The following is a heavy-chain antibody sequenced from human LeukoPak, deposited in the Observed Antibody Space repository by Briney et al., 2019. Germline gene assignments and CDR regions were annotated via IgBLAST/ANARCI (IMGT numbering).Heavy chain of an antibody. Sequence: SETLSLTCTVSGGSINTPNYYWGWIRQTPGEGLEWIGNIFYSGGTYYSPSLTSRVTISLDTSRNQFSLKLNSVTAADTAVYYCARGGYYSSGNDFRFDPWGQGTLVTVSS. CDR2: IFYSGGT. J-gene: IGHJ5*02. CDR1: GGSINTPNYY. CDR3: ARGGYYSSGNDFRFDP. D-gene: IGHD3-10*01. V-gene: IGHV4-39*07.